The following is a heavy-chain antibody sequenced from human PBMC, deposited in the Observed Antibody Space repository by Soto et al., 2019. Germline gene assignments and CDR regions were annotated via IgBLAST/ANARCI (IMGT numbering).Heavy chain of an antibody. V-gene: IGHV3-11*05. J-gene: IGHJ6*02. CDR2: ISSSSSYT. CDR1: GFTFSDYY. Sequence: QVQLVESGGGLVKPGGSLRLSCAASGFTFSDYYMSWIRQAPGKGLEWVSYISSSSSYTNYADSVKGRFTISRDNAKNSLYLQMNSLRAEDTAVYYCARDKAAGNVGYYYGMDVWGQGTTVTVSS. CDR3: ARDKAAGNVGYYYGMDV. D-gene: IGHD6-13*01.